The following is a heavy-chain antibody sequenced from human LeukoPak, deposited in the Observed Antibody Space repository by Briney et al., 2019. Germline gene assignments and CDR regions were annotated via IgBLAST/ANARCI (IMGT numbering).Heavy chain of an antibody. V-gene: IGHV4-39*01. CDR1: GGSISSSSYY. CDR3: ASRYCSSTSCSHDY. CDR2: IYYSGST. J-gene: IGHJ4*02. Sequence: SETLSLTCTVSGGSISSSSYYWGWIRQPPGKGLEWIGSIYYSGSTYYNPSLKSRVTISVDTSKNQFSLKLSSVTAADTAVYYCASRYCSSTSCSHDYWGQGTLVTVSS. D-gene: IGHD2-2*01.